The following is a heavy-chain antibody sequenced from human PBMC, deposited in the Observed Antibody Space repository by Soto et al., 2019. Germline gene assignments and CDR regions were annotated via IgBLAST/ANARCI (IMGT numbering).Heavy chain of an antibody. D-gene: IGHD3-9*01. CDR2: ISYVGSNQ. J-gene: IGHJ4*02. V-gene: IGHV3-30*18. CDR3: AKDVNYDILAGYYYY. Sequence: GGSLRLSCAASGFTFSSYGMYWVRQAPGKGLEWVAGISYVGSNQYYADSVRGRFTISRDNSKNTLYLQMNSLRAEDTAVYYCAKDVNYDILAGYYYYWGQGTLVTVSS. CDR1: GFTFSSYG.